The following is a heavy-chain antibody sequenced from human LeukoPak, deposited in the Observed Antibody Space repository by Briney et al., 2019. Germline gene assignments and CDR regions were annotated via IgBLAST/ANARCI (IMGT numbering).Heavy chain of an antibody. CDR2: IIPIFGTA. CDR3: AVDCSSTSCYDRTTYYYYYYMDV. Sequence: ASVKVSCKASGGTFISYAISWVRQAPGQGLEWMGGIIPIFGTANYAQKFQGRVTITADKSTSTAYMELSSLRSEDTAVYYCAVDCSSTSCYDRTTYYYYYYMDVWGKGTTVTVSS. V-gene: IGHV1-69*06. D-gene: IGHD2-2*01. J-gene: IGHJ6*03. CDR1: GGTFISYA.